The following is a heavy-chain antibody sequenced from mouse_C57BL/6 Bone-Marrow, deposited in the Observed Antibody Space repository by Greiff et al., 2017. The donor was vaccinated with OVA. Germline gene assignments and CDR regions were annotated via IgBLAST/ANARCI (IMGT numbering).Heavy chain of an antibody. CDR2: IYPGSGST. V-gene: IGHV1-55*01. CDR1: GYTFTSYW. Sequence: QVQLKQPGAELVKPGASVKMSCKASGYTFTSYWITWVKQRPGQGLEWIGDIYPGSGSTNYNEKFKSKATLTVDTSSSTAYMQLSSLTSEDSAVYYCARHPGYYAMDYWGQGTSVTVSS. CDR3: ARHPGYYAMDY. J-gene: IGHJ4*01.